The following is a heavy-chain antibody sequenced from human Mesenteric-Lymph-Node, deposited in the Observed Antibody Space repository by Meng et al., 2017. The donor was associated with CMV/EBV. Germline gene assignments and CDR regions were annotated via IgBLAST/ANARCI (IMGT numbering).Heavy chain of an antibody. CDR1: GYTFTSYG. CDR2: ISAYNGNT. D-gene: IGHD3-3*01. Sequence: ASVKVSCKASGYTFTSYGISWVRQAPGQGLECMGWISAYNGNTNYAQKLQGRVTMTTDTSTSTAYMELRSLRSDDTAVYYCARGLTIFGVVPSCMDVWGQGTTVTVSS. V-gene: IGHV1-18*01. J-gene: IGHJ6*02. CDR3: ARGLTIFGVVPSCMDV.